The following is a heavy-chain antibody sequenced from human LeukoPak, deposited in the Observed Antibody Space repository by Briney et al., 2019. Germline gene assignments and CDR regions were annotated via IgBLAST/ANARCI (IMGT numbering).Heavy chain of an antibody. V-gene: IGHV1-18*01. J-gene: IGHJ6*03. CDR3: ARDKVTVATYYYYYMDV. CDR1: GYTFNSYG. Sequence: ASVKVSCKASGYTFNSYGISWVRQAPGQGLEWMGGISVHNGNTNYEEKVQGRVAMTTDTSTSTAYMELRSLRSDDTAVYYCARDKVTVATYYYYYMDVWGKGTTVTVSS. D-gene: IGHD6-19*01. CDR2: ISVHNGNT.